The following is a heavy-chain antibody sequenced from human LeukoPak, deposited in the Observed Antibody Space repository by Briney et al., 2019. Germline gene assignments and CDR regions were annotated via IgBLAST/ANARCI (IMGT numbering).Heavy chain of an antibody. J-gene: IGHJ6*03. CDR3: ARVPGYCSSGRCVWNDHYHMDV. CDR2: ITSSGATI. V-gene: IGHV3-11*04. Sequence: PGGSLRLSCAASGFIFSDYYMSWIRQAPGKGLEWVSYITSSGATIYYADSVKGRFTISRDNAKNSLYLQMNSLRAEDTAVYYCARVPGYCSSGRCVWNDHYHMDVWAKGPQSPSP. CDR1: GFIFSDYY. D-gene: IGHD2-15*01.